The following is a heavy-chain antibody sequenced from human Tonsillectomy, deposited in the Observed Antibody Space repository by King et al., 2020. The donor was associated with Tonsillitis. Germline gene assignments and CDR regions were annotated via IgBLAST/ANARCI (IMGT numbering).Heavy chain of an antibody. D-gene: IGHD1-26*01. CDR3: AKEIVGATTWYYGMDV. V-gene: IGHV3-23*04. Sequence: VQLVESGGGLVQPGGSLRLSCADSGFTFSSYAMSWVRQAPGKGQEWVSAISGSGGSTYYADSVKGRFTISRGNSKNTRYLQMNSLRAEDTAVYYCAKEIVGATTWYYGMDVWGQGTTVTVSS. CDR1: GFTFSSYA. CDR2: ISGSGGST. J-gene: IGHJ6*02.